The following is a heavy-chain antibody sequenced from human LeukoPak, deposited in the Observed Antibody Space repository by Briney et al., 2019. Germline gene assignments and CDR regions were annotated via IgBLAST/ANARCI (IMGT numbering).Heavy chain of an antibody. CDR3: ARDSGSKHWFDP. CDR1: GGSISSSSYY. Sequence: PSETLSLTCTVSGGSISSSSYYWGWIRQPPGKGLGWIGSIYYSGSTYYNPSLKSRVTISVDTSKNQFSLKLSSVTAADTAVYYCARDSGSKHWFDPWGQGTLVTISS. D-gene: IGHD1-26*01. CDR2: IYYSGST. V-gene: IGHV4-39*07. J-gene: IGHJ5*02.